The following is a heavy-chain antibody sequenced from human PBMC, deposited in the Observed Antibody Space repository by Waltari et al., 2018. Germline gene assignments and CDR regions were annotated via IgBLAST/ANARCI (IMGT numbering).Heavy chain of an antibody. D-gene: IGHD2-21*02. Sequence: QVHLAQSGAEVRKPGASVKVSCKLSGYTLNELALHWVRQAPGKGLEWMGGFDPEDGKIIYPQKFQGRVTMIEDTSTDTAYMELSSLRSEDTAVYFCAAVVVTVPRSFDFWGQGTPVTVSS. CDR3: AAVVVTVPRSFDF. V-gene: IGHV1-24*01. J-gene: IGHJ5*01. CDR2: FDPEDGKI. CDR1: GYTLNELA.